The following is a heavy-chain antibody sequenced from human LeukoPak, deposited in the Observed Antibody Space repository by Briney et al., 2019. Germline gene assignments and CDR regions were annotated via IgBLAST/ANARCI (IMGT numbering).Heavy chain of an antibody. Sequence: ASVKVSCKASGGTFSSYAISWVRQAPGQGLEWMGGIIPIFGTANYAQKFQGRVTITADESTSTAYMELSSLRSEDTAVYYCARDRIRDYAHDAFHIWGQGTMVTVSS. CDR1: GGTFSSYA. CDR3: ARDRIRDYAHDAFHI. D-gene: IGHD3-16*01. V-gene: IGHV1-69*13. CDR2: IIPIFGTA. J-gene: IGHJ3*02.